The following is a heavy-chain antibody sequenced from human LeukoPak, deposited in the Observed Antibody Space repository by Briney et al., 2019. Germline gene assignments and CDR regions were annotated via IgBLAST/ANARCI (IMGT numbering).Heavy chain of an antibody. Sequence: GASVKVSCKASGYTFTSYFMRWVRQAPGQGLEWMGIINPSGGSTSYAQKFQGRVTMTRDTSTSTVYMELSSLRSKDTAVYYCARTAGRTFDYWGQGTLVTVSS. D-gene: IGHD6-6*01. CDR2: INPSGGST. CDR3: ARTAGRTFDY. J-gene: IGHJ4*02. CDR1: GYTFTSYF. V-gene: IGHV1-46*01.